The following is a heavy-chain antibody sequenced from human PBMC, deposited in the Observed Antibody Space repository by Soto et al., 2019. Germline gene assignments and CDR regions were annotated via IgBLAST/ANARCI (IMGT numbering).Heavy chain of an antibody. V-gene: IGHV1-3*01. Sequence: QVQLVQSGAEVKKPGASVKVSCKASGYTFTSYAMHWVRQAPGQRLEWMGWINAGNGNTKYSQKFLGRVSITRDTSASTAYMDLSSLRSEDTAMYYCARDTAPSDVWGRGTTVTVSS. CDR3: ARDTAPSDV. J-gene: IGHJ6*02. CDR1: GYTFTSYA. CDR2: INAGNGNT. D-gene: IGHD4-17*01.